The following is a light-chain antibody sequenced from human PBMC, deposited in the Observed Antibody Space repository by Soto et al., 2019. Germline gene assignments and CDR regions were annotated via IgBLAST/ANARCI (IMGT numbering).Light chain of an antibody. CDR1: QSVSSN. J-gene: IGKJ1*01. CDR3: QQYNNSPRT. V-gene: IGKV3-15*01. Sequence: EILFPQSPATLSVSPGERATLSCRASQSVSSNLAWYQQTPGQAPRILIYGASTRDTGIPARFSGSGSGTEFTLTISRLQSEDFAVYYCQQYNNSPRTFGQGTKVDIK. CDR2: GAS.